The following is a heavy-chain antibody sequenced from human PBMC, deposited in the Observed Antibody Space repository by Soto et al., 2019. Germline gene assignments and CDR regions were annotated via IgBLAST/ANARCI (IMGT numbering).Heavy chain of an antibody. CDR3: ARDLGGYVHPWDTDDY. CDR2: ESFDGSEK. D-gene: IGHD5-12*01. J-gene: IGHJ4*02. V-gene: IGHV3-30-3*01. Sequence: GGSLRLSCVTSGFRFGDYAMHWVRQAPGKGLEWVAVESFDGSEKYYVDSVRGRFSISRDDSISTLYLQMNNLTPQDTGVYYCARDLGGYVHPWDTDDYWGQGTLVTVSS. CDR1: GFRFGDYA.